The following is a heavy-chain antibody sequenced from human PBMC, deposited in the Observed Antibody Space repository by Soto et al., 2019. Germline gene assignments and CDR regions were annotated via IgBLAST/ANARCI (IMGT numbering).Heavy chain of an antibody. CDR2: IYSDGTST. J-gene: IGHJ3*01. CDR3: ARGDRGAFDL. V-gene: IGHV3-74*01. Sequence: EVQLVESGGGLVQPGESLRLSCAASGFTFDYYWMHWVRQAPGKGLVWVSRIYSDGTSTTYADSVKGRFTISRDNAKNTGSLQMKSLRADDTAGYFCARGDRGAFDLWGQGTVVTVSS. CDR1: GFTFDYYW. D-gene: IGHD1-26*01.